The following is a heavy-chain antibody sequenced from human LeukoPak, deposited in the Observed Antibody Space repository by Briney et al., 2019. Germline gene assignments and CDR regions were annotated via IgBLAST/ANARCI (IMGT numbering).Heavy chain of an antibody. CDR2: IYYSGST. V-gene: IGHV4-59*01. CDR1: GGSISSYY. D-gene: IGHD2-2*01. Sequence: SETLSLTCTVSGGSISSYYWSWIRQPPGKGLEWIGYIYYSGSTNYNPSLKSRVTISVDMSKNQFSLKLSSVTAADTAVYYCARADCTSTSCYAWSDAFDSWGQGTMVTVST. J-gene: IGHJ3*02. CDR3: ARADCTSTSCYAWSDAFDS.